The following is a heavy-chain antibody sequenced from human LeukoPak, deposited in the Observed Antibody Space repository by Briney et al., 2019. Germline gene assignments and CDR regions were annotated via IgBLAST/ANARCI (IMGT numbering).Heavy chain of an antibody. V-gene: IGHV3-11*01. J-gene: IGHJ4*02. CDR3: ARGSGYSGYVAY. D-gene: IGHD5-12*01. CDR2: ISRTGDTI. Sequence: PGGSLRLSCSASGFPFSDYYMSWIRQAPGKGLEWVSYISRTGDTIYYADSVKGRFTISRDTAKNSLYLQMNSLRAEDTAVYYCARGSGYSGYVAYWGQGTLVTVSS. CDR1: GFPFSDYY.